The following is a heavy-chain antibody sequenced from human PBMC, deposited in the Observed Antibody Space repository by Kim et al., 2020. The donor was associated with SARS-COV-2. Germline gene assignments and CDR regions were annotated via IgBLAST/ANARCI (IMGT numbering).Heavy chain of an antibody. V-gene: IGHV1-3*01. CDR2: INAGNGNT. J-gene: IGHJ4*02. D-gene: IGHD1-26*01. CDR3: ARGAPGYSGNTQPLGY. Sequence: ASVKVSCKASGYTFTSYAMHWVRQAPGQRLEWMGWINAGNGNTKYSQKFQGRVTITRDTSASTAYMELSSLRSEDTAVYYCARGAPGYSGNTQPLGYWGQGTLVTVSS. CDR1: GYTFTSYA.